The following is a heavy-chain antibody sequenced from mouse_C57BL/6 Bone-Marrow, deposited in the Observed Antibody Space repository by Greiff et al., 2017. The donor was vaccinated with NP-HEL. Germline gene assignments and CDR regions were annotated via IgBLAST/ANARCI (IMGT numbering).Heavy chain of an antibody. Sequence: VQLQQSGAELARPGASVKLSCKASGYTFTSYGISWVKQSTGQGLGWIGEIYPRSGNTYSNEKFKGKATLTADKSSSTAYMELRSLTSEDSAVYFCARSGTYWGQGTLVTVSA. J-gene: IGHJ3*01. V-gene: IGHV1-81*01. CDR3: ARSGTY. CDR1: GYTFTSYG. CDR2: IYPRSGNT.